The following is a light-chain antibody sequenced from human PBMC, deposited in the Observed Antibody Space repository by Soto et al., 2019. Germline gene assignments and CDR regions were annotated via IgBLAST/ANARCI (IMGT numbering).Light chain of an antibody. CDR3: QQYYLYWT. V-gene: IGKV1-5*03. J-gene: IGKJ1*01. CDR1: QTITGH. Sequence: DIPMTQSPSTLSASVGDRVTITCRASQTITGHLAWYQQKPGKAPNLLIYEASSLESGVPSRFSGSGFDTEFTLTITSLQPDDFATYFCQQYYLYWTFGQGTKLEIK. CDR2: EAS.